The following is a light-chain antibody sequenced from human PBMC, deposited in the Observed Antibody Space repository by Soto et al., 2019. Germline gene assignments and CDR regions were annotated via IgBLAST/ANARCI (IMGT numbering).Light chain of an antibody. Sequence: EIVMTQSPATLSVSPGERATLSCRASQSVSSNLAWYQQKPGQAPRLLIYVASTRATGIPARFSGSGSGTEFTLTISSLQSRDFAVYYCKQYNIWPLGYTLGQGTKLEIK. CDR1: QSVSSN. V-gene: IGKV3-15*01. CDR2: VAS. J-gene: IGKJ2*01. CDR3: KQYNIWPLGYT.